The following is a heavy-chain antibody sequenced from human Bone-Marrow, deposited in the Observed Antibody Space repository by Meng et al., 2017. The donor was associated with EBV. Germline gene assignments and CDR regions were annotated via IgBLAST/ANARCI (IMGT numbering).Heavy chain of an antibody. D-gene: IGHD2-2*01. Sequence: GRPQVSGPGSVKPSGTLSLTCAVSGGSISSSNWWSWGRQPPGKGLEWIGEIYHSGSTNYNPSLKSRVTISVDKSKNQFSLKLSSVTAADTAVYYCARIRVPAALDYWGQGTLVTVSS. CDR3: ARIRVPAALDY. CDR2: IYHSGST. J-gene: IGHJ4*02. CDR1: GGSISSSNW. V-gene: IGHV4-4*02.